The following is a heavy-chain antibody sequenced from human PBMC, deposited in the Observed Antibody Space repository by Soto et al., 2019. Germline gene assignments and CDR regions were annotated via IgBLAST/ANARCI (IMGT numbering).Heavy chain of an antibody. CDR2: IIPIFGTA. J-gene: IGHJ5*02. CDR3: ARGGSSGWYDINWFDP. Sequence: QVQLVQSGAEVKKPGSSVKVSCKASGGTFSSYAISWVRQAPGQGLEWMGGIIPIFGTANYAQKFQGRVTITADESTSIAYMELSSLRSEDTAVYYCARGGSSGWYDINWFDPWGQGTLVTVSS. D-gene: IGHD6-19*01. CDR1: GGTFSSYA. V-gene: IGHV1-69*12.